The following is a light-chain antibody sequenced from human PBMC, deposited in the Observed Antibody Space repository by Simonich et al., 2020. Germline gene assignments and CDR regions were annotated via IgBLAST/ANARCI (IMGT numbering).Light chain of an antibody. J-gene: IGKJ2*01. CDR2: GAS. Sequence: EIVMTQSPATLSVSPGERATLSCRASQSVSSNLAWYQQKPGQAPRLHIYGASTRATGIPARFSGSGSGTEFTLTISSMQSEDFAVDYCQQYNNWPMYTFGQGTKLEIK. CDR3: QQYNNWPMYT. CDR1: QSVSSN. V-gene: IGKV3-15*01.